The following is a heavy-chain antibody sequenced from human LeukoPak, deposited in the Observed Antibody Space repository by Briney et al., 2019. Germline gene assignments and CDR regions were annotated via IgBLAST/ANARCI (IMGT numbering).Heavy chain of an antibody. CDR1: GFTFSSYW. D-gene: IGHD6-6*01. CDR3: ARDYEVYGQLAPNFFDY. J-gene: IGHJ4*02. CDR2: INTDGSST. Sequence: GGSLRLSCAASGFTFSSYWMHWVRQAPGKGLVWVSRINTDGSSTSYADSVKGRFTISRDNAKNTLYLQMNSLRAEDTAVYYCARDYEVYGQLAPNFFDYWGQGTLVTVS. V-gene: IGHV3-74*01.